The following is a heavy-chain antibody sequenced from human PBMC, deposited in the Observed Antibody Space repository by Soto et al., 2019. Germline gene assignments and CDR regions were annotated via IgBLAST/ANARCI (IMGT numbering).Heavy chain of an antibody. CDR3: ASSTFFPDSRGYHFKNLDS. V-gene: IGHV4-59*01. Sequence: ASETLSLTCSVSGGSIGRYYWSWVRQAPGKGLEWIAYVSYSGATRYNPSLESRVTISVDTSKNQFSLRLNSVTAVDTAVYYCASSTFFPDSRGYHFKNLDSWGQGTLVTVSS. CDR2: VSYSGAT. J-gene: IGHJ5*01. CDR1: GGSIGRYY. D-gene: IGHD3-22*01.